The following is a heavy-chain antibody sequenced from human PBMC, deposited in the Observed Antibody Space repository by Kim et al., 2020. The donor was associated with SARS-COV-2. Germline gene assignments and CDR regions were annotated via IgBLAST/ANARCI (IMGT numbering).Heavy chain of an antibody. CDR1: GGTFSSYA. J-gene: IGHJ6*02. V-gene: IGHV1-69*13. CDR3: AREGGSSWPHALYGMDV. Sequence: SVKVSCKASGGTFSSYAISWVRQAPGQGLEWMGGIIPIFGTANYEQKFQGRVTITADESTSTAYMELSSLRSEDTAVYYCAREGGSSWPHALYGMDVWGQGTTVTVSS. D-gene: IGHD6-13*01. CDR2: IIPIFGTA.